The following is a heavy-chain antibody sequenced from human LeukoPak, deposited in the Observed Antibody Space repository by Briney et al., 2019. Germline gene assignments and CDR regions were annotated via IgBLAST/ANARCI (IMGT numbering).Heavy chain of an antibody. J-gene: IGHJ4*02. CDR1: GFTFSSYW. CDR2: IKQDGSEK. CDR3: AREKDRGYSYGTSGY. V-gene: IGHV3-7*01. Sequence: QSGGSLRLSCAASGFTFSSYWMSWVRQAPGKGLEWVANIKQDGSEKYYVDSVKGRFTISRDNAKNSLYLQMNSLRAEDTAVYYCAREKDRGYSYGTSGYWGQGTLVTVSS. D-gene: IGHD5-18*01.